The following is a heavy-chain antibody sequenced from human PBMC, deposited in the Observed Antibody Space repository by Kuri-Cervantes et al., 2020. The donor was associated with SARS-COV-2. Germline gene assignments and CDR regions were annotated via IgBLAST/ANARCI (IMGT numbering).Heavy chain of an antibody. Sequence: GGPLRPSCAASGFTFSTYAMSWFRQAPGKGLEWVSAISGSGDNTYYADSVKGRLIISRDNSKNTLYLQMNSLRAEDTAAYYCARSYDHYDYVWGSYRYTGRVGYFDYWGQGTLVTVSS. V-gene: IGHV3-23*01. D-gene: IGHD3-16*02. CDR2: ISGSGDNT. CDR3: ARSYDHYDYVWGSYRYTGRVGYFDY. CDR1: GFTFSTYA. J-gene: IGHJ4*02.